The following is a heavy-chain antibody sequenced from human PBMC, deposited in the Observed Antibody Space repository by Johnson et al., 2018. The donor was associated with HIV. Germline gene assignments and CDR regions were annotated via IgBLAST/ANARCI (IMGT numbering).Heavy chain of an antibody. CDR1: GFTFSSYG. Sequence: QVTLVESGGGVVQPGGSLRLSCAASGFTFSSYGMDWVRQAPGQGLEWVAAISYDGSSQYYADAVKGRFTISRDNSKNTLYLQMTSLRAEDTAVYYCARDPAAAALRAFDIWGQGTMVTVSS. J-gene: IGHJ3*02. CDR2: ISYDGSSQ. V-gene: IGHV3-30*03. D-gene: IGHD6-25*01. CDR3: ARDPAAAALRAFDI.